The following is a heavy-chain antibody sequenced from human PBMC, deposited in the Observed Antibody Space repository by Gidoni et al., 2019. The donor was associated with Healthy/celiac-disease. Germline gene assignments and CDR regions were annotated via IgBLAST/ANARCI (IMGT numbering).Heavy chain of an antibody. J-gene: IGHJ6*02. Sequence: QVQLVQSGAEVKKPGASVKVSCKASGYTFTSYGISWVRQAPGQGLEWMGWISAYNGNTNYAQKLQGRVTMTTDTSTSTAYMELRSLRSDDTAVYYCARDLAMVVAARIHYYYYGMDVWGQGTTVTVSS. CDR2: ISAYNGNT. CDR1: GYTFTSYG. D-gene: IGHD2-15*01. CDR3: ARDLAMVVAARIHYYYYGMDV. V-gene: IGHV1-18*01.